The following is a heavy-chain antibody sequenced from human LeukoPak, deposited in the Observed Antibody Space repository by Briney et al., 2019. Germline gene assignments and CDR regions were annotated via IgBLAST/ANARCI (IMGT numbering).Heavy chain of an antibody. CDR2: TSGSGVSS. Sequence: GGSLRLSCAASGFTLRSYDMSWVRLAPGKGLEWVAATSGSGVSSYYADSVRGRFTISRDNSQNTLYLQMDSLRAEDTALYYGAKEYSGYDFNYWAQGTLVTVSS. V-gene: IGHV3-23*01. CDR1: GFTLRSYD. CDR3: AKEYSGYDFNY. J-gene: IGHJ4*02. D-gene: IGHD5-12*01.